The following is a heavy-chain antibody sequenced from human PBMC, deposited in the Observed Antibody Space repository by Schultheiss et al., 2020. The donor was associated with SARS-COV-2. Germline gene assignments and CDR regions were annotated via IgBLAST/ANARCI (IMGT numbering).Heavy chain of an antibody. Sequence: SETLSLTCSVSDVSVGSGGNYWSWIRQSPGKGLEWLGYVDDSGSTYYNPSLKSRVTISVDTSKNQFSLKLSSVTAADTAVYYCSRRWGGATTRFDPWGQGTLVTVSS. CDR1: DVSVGSGGNY. CDR2: VDDSGST. J-gene: IGHJ5*02. D-gene: IGHD1-26*01. CDR3: SRRWGGATTRFDP. V-gene: IGHV4-61*08.